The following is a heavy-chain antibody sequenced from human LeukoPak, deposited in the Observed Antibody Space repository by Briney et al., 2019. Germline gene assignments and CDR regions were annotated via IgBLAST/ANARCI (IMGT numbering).Heavy chain of an antibody. J-gene: IGHJ4*02. Sequence: PSETLSLTYAVYGGSFSGYYWSWIRQPPGKGLEWIGEINHSGSTNYNPSLKSRVTISVDTSKNQFSLKLSSVTAADTAVYYCAMRGTYSSSWWNYWGQGTLVTVSS. V-gene: IGHV4-34*01. CDR1: GGSFSGYY. D-gene: IGHD6-13*01. CDR2: INHSGST. CDR3: AMRGTYSSSWWNY.